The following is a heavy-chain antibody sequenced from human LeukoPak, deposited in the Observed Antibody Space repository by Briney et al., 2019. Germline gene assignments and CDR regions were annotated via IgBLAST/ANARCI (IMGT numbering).Heavy chain of an antibody. CDR3: ARDFHYYDSSGYTTSFDY. CDR1: GFTFSSYS. D-gene: IGHD3-22*01. V-gene: IGHV3-21*01. Sequence: GGSLRLSCAASGFTFSSYSMNWVRQAPGKGLEWVSSISSSSSYIYYADSVKGRFTISRDNAKNSLYLQMNSLRAEDTAVYYCARDFHYYDSSGYTTSFDYWGQGTPVTVSS. CDR2: ISSSSSYI. J-gene: IGHJ4*02.